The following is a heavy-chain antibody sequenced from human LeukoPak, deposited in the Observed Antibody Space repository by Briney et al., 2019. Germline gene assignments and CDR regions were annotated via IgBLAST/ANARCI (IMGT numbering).Heavy chain of an antibody. CDR3: ASVGELEADY. Sequence: GESLRISCKGSGYSFTSYWISWVRQAPGQGLEWMGWISAYNGNTNYAQKLQGRVTMTTDTSTSTAYMELRSLRSDDTAVYYCASVGELEADYWGQGTLVTVSS. D-gene: IGHD3-10*01. CDR1: GYSFTSYW. J-gene: IGHJ4*02. V-gene: IGHV1-18*04. CDR2: ISAYNGNT.